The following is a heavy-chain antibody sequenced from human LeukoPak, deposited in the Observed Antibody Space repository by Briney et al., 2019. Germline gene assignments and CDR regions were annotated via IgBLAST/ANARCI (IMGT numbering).Heavy chain of an antibody. D-gene: IGHD3-10*02. V-gene: IGHV1-46*01. CDR2: INPSGGST. CDR1: GYTFTSYY. Sequence: GASVKVSCKASGYTFTSYYMHWVRQAPGQGLEWMGIINPSGGSTRYAQKLQGRVTMTEDISTDTAYMELSDLRSDDTAVYYCATEDPSGLDVHLNWGQGTMVTVSS. J-gene: IGHJ3*01. CDR3: ATEDPSGLDVHLN.